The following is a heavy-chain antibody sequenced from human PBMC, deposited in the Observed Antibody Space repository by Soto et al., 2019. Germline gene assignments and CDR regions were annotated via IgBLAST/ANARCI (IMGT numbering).Heavy chain of an antibody. CDR2: IHHSGST. D-gene: IGHD6-19*01. J-gene: IGHJ4*02. Sequence: QMQLQESGPGLVKPSETLSLTCAVSSASIISEQRWSWVRQPPGKGLEWIGEIHHSGSTNNNPSLRSRVTMSVDKAKNQFSLNLNSVTAADTAVYCCARSFGWYAIDQWGQGTLVIVSS. V-gene: IGHV4-4*01. CDR3: ARSFGWYAIDQ. CDR1: SASIISEQR.